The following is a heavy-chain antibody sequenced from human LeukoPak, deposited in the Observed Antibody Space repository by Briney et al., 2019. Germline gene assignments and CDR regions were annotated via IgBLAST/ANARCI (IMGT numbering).Heavy chain of an antibody. CDR1: GGSISSGRYY. J-gene: IGHJ6*03. D-gene: IGHD2-21*02. Sequence: PQTLSPTCTLSGGSISSGRYYWSWIRHPAGRGLEWCARIYTSGSTNYNTSLNSRVTISVDTSKNQFSLKLSSVTAADTAVYYRARTYCGGDCHTRYYYYYYMDVWGKGTTVTVSS. CDR2: IYTSGST. V-gene: IGHV4-61*02. CDR3: ARTYCGGDCHTRYYYYYYMDV.